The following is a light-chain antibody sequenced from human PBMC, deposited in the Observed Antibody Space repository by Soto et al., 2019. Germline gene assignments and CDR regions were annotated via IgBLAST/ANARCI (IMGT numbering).Light chain of an antibody. J-gene: IGLJ2*01. CDR1: SSNIGAGYD. CDR3: LPYDSSLSGYVV. Sequence: QSVLTQPPSVSGAPGQRVTISCTGSSSNIGAGYDVHWYQQLPGTAPKLLVYGNSNRPSGVPDRFSGSKSGTSASLAITGLQGEDEGDSYCLPYDSSLSGYVVFGGGTKLTVL. V-gene: IGLV1-40*01. CDR2: GNS.